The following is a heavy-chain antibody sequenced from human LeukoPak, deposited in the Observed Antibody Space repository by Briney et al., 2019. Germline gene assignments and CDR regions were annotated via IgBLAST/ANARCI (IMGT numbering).Heavy chain of an antibody. CDR2: IIPILGIA. Sequence: SVKVSCKASGGTFSSYAISWVRQAPGQGLEWMGRIIPILGIANYAQKFQGRVTITADKSTSTAYMELSSLRFEDTAVYYCARGSDYGDYAVDYWGQGTLVTVSS. D-gene: IGHD4-17*01. CDR3: ARGSDYGDYAVDY. V-gene: IGHV1-69*04. CDR1: GGTFSSYA. J-gene: IGHJ4*02.